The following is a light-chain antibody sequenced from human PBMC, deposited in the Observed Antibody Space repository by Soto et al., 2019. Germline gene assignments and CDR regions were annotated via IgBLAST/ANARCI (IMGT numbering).Light chain of an antibody. J-gene: IGKJ1*01. V-gene: IGKV1-5*01. Sequence: DIQMTQSPSTLSASGGDRVTIPCRASQSISSWLAWYQQKPGQAPKLLIYDASSLESGVPSRFSGSGSGTEFTLTISSLQPDDFATYYCQQYNSYSGTFGQGTKVDI. CDR3: QQYNSYSGT. CDR2: DAS. CDR1: QSISSW.